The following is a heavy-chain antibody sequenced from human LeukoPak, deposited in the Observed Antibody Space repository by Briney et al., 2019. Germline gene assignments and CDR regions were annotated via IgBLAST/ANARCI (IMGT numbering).Heavy chain of an antibody. CDR2: IWYDGSNK. V-gene: IGHV3-33*01. CDR3: ARDLTGVFYY. CDR1: GFTFSSYG. J-gene: IGHJ4*02. D-gene: IGHD7-27*01. Sequence: GRPLRLSCAASGFTFSSYGKHWVRQAPGKGLEWVAVIWYDGSNKYYADSVKARFTISRDNYKITLYLQMNSLRAEDTAVYYCARDLTGVFYYWGQGTLVSVSS.